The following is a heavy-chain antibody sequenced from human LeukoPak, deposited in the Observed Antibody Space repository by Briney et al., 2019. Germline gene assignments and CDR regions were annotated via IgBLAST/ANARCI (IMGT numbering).Heavy chain of an antibody. V-gene: IGHV3-53*01. J-gene: IGHJ6*02. CDR3: ARNGITISAMDV. D-gene: IGHD3-9*01. CDR2: LYTGGST. Sequence: GGSLRLSCAASGLTVSNNYMTWVRQVPGKGLEWVSVLYTGGSTYDADSVKGRFTISRDNSKNTLYLQINSLKADDMAVYYCARNGITISAMDVWGQGTSVTVSS. CDR1: GLTVSNNY.